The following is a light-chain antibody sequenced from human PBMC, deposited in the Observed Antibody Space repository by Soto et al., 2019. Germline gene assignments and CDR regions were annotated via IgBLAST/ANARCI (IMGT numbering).Light chain of an antibody. CDR2: DAS. CDR1: ETVNDN. CDR3: QQRADWPPFT. V-gene: IGKV3-11*01. J-gene: IGKJ2*01. Sequence: EIVLTQSPASLSLSPGERATLSCRASETVNDNLAWYHQKPGQPPRVLIYDASTRATALPERFTGRGGGTEFTLTIDNLEPEDAVVYYCQQRADWPPFTFGQGTKLEI.